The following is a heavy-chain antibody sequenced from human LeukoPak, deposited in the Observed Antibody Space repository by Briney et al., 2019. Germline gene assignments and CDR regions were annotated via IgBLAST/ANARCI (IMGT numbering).Heavy chain of an antibody. CDR2: ISYDGSNK. D-gene: IGHD5-18*01. J-gene: IGHJ4*02. CDR3: AKDLTPDTAMAGFDY. Sequence: SGGSLRLSCAASGFTFSSYDMHWVRQAPGKGLEWVAVISYDGSNKYYADSVKGRFTISRDNSKNTLYLQMNSLRAEDTAVYYCAKDLTPDTAMAGFDYWGQGTLVTVSS. V-gene: IGHV3-30*18. CDR1: GFTFSSYD.